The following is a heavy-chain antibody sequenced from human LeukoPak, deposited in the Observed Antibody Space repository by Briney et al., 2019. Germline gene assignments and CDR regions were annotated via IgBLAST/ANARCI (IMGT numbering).Heavy chain of an antibody. CDR2: ISSSSSYI. J-gene: IGHJ4*02. Sequence: GGSLRLSCAASGFTFSSYSMNWVRQAPGKGLEWVSSISSSSSYIYYADSVKGRFTISRDNAKNSLYLQMNSLRAEDTAVYYCASPSRDYGGNSGVYWGQGTLVTVSS. CDR3: ASPSRDYGGNSGVY. CDR1: GFTFSSYS. V-gene: IGHV3-21*01. D-gene: IGHD4-23*01.